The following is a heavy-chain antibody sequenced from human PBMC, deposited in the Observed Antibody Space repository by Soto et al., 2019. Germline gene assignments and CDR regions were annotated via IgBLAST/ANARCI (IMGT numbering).Heavy chain of an antibody. CDR2: FDPEDGET. J-gene: IGHJ3*02. D-gene: IGHD1-26*01. V-gene: IGHV1-24*01. Sequence: GASVKVSCKVSGYTLTELSMHWVRQAPGKGLEWMGGFDPEDGETIYAQKFQGRVTMTEDTSTDTAYMELSSLRSEDTAVYYCATDHPPYSGSYRGDAFDIWGQGTMVTVAS. CDR3: ATDHPPYSGSYRGDAFDI. CDR1: GYTLTELS.